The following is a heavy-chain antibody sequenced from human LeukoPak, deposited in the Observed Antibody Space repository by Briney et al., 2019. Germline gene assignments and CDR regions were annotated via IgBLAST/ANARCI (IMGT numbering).Heavy chain of an antibody. CDR3: ARDISRGAAVADPY. V-gene: IGHV3-74*01. CDR2: INSDGSST. CDR1: GFTFSSYW. Sequence: GGSLRLSCAASGFTFSSYWMHWVRQAPGKGLVWVSRINSDGSSTSYADSVKGRFTISRDNAKNTLYLQMNSLRAEDTGVYYCARDISRGAAVADPYWGQGTLVTVSS. J-gene: IGHJ4*02. D-gene: IGHD6-19*01.